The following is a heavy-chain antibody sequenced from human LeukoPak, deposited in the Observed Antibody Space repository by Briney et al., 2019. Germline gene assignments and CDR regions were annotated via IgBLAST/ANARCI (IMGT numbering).Heavy chain of an antibody. D-gene: IGHD3-22*01. V-gene: IGHV1-69*13. CDR1: GGTFSSYA. CDR3: ARTTPMDYYDSSGYYYYGMDV. Sequence: GASVKVSCKASGGTFSSYAISWVRQAPGQGLEWMGGIIPIFGTANYAQKFQGGVTITADESTSTAYMELSSLRSEDTAVYYCARTTPMDYYDSSGYYYYGMDVWGQGTTVTVSS. J-gene: IGHJ6*02. CDR2: IIPIFGTA.